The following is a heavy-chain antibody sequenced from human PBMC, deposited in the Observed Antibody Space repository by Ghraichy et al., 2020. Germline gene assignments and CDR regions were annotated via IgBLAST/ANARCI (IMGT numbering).Heavy chain of an antibody. D-gene: IGHD3-9*01. CDR2: IYNNGET. Sequence: GGSLRLSCAASGFTVSSSYMTWVRQAPGKGLEWVSVIYNNGETYYADSVKGRFTISRDNSKNTLYLQINSLRAEDTAVYYCARSLTGPQYYYYYGMDVWGQGTTVTVSS. CDR1: GFTVSSSY. V-gene: IGHV3-53*01. J-gene: IGHJ6*02. CDR3: ARSLTGPQYYYYYGMDV.